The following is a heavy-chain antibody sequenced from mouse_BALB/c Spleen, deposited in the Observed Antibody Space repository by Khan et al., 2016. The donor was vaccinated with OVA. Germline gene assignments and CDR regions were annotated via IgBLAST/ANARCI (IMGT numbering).Heavy chain of an antibody. D-gene: IGHD1-3*01. CDR3: AKKGLQWDFDY. CDR2: INPSTAYT. CDR1: GYTFINYG. J-gene: IGHJ2*01. V-gene: IGHV1-4*01. Sequence: QVQLKQSGAELAKPGASVKMSCKASGYTFINYGILWVKQRPGQGLEWIGYINPSTAYTEYNQNFKDKATLTANKSSRTAYMQLSSLTSEDAAVYCCAKKGLQWDFDYWGQGTTLTVSS.